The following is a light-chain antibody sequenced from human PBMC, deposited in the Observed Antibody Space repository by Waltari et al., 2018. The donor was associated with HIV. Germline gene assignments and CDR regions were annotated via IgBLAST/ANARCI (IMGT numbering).Light chain of an antibody. CDR3: QQTYSSPRT. J-gene: IGKJ1*01. CDR2: AAS. Sequence: DIQMTKSPSSLSASVRDRVTITCRASQSISTSLNWYQQKPGKAPKVLIHAASTLQRGVPSRFRGSGSGTDFTLTISSLQPEDFATYYCQQTYSSPRTFGRGTKVEIK. CDR1: QSISTS. V-gene: IGKV1-39*01.